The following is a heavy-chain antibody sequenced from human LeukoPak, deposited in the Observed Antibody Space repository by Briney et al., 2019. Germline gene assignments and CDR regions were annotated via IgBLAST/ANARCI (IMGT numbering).Heavy chain of an antibody. CDR1: GGSFSGYY. J-gene: IGHJ4*02. V-gene: IGHV4-34*01. CDR3: ARGGDYYDSSGYYHFDY. CDR2: INHSGST. D-gene: IGHD3-22*01. Sequence: SEILSLTCAVYGGSFSGYYWSWIRQPPGKGLGWIGEINHSGSTNYNPSLKSRVTISVDASKNQFSLKLSSVTAADTAVYYCARGGDYYDSSGYYHFDYWGQGTLVTVSS.